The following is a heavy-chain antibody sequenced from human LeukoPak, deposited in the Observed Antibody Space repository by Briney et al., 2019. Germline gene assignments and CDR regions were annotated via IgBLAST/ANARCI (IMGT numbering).Heavy chain of an antibody. V-gene: IGHV1-2*02. CDR2: INPNSGGT. D-gene: IGHD3-10*01. J-gene: IGHJ5*02. CDR3: ARVLGSGRNWFDP. CDR1: GYTFTGYY. Sequence: ASVKVSCKASGYTFTGYYMHWGRQAPGQGREWMGWINPNSGGTNYAQKFQGRVTMTRDTSISTAYMEMSRLRSDDTAVYYCARVLGSGRNWFDPWGQGTLVTVSS.